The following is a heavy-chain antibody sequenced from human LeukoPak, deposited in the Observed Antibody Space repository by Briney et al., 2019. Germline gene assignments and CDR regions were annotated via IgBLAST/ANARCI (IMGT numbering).Heavy chain of an antibody. J-gene: IGHJ4*02. V-gene: IGHV1-8*01. CDR2: MNPNSGNT. CDR1: GYTFTSYD. Sequence: ASVTVSCKASGYTFTSYDINWVRQAPGQGLEWMGWMNPNSGNTGYAQKFQGRVTMTRNTSISTAYMELSSLRSEDTAVYYCARGHSSGWYGDFDYWGQGTLVTVSS. D-gene: IGHD6-19*01. CDR3: ARGHSSGWYGDFDY.